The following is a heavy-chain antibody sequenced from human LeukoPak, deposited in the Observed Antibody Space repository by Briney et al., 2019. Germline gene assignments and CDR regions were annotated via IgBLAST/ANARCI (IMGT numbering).Heavy chain of an antibody. CDR2: INHSGST. D-gene: IGHD2-2*01. V-gene: IGHV4-34*01. J-gene: IGHJ3*02. Sequence: PSETLSLTCGVHGGSFSDYFWGWIRQPPGKGLEWIGEINHSGSTNYNPSLKSRVTISVDTSKNQFSLKLSSVTAADTAVYYCARDSYCSSTSCYGGDAFDIWGQGTMVIVTS. CDR3: ARDSYCSSTSCYGGDAFDI. CDR1: GGSFSDYF.